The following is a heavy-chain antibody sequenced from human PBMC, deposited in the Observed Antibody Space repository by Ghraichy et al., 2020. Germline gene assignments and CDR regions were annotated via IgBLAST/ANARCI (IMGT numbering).Heavy chain of an antibody. D-gene: IGHD1-26*01. CDR3: AHRLGNYFDY. Sequence: SDPTLVKPTQTLTLTCTFSGISLSVSGVAVGWIRQPPGKALEWLALIKWDDDKLYSPSLRGRLSIAKDTPKNQVLLTLTNVDPVDTATYYCAHRLGNYFDYWGQGTLVTVSS. J-gene: IGHJ4*02. CDR2: IKWDDDK. V-gene: IGHV2-5*02. CDR1: GISLSVSGVA.